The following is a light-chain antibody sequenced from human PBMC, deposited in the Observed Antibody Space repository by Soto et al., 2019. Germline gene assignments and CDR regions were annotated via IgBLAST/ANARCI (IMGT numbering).Light chain of an antibody. CDR1: QSFTTSQ. CDR3: QQDGSSPRT. CDR2: GAS. Sequence: EIVLPQSPGTLSLSPGERATLFYRASQSFTTSQLAWYQQRPGQAPRVLIFGASRRVTGIPDRFSGSGSGQVFPLTISRLEPEDSAGYYCQQDGSSPRTFGQGTTVEL. J-gene: IGKJ1*01. V-gene: IGKV3-20*01.